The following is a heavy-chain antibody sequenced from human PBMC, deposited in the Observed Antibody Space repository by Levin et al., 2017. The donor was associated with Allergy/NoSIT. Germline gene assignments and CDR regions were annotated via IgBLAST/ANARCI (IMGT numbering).Heavy chain of an antibody. CDR1: GFTFSSYN. CDR3: ARGTTTNGLSY. Sequence: GESLKISCAASGFTFSSYNMNWVRQAPGKGLEWVSSISSSSIYIYYADSVKGRFTISRDNAKNSLYLQMNSLRAEDTAVYYCARGTTTNGLSYWGQGTLVTVSS. D-gene: IGHD4-11*01. CDR2: ISSSSIYI. V-gene: IGHV3-21*01. J-gene: IGHJ4*02.